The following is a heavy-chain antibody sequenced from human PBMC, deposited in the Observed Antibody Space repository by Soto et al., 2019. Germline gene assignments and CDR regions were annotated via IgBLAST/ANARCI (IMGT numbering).Heavy chain of an antibody. Sequence: SETLSLTCAVSGYSISRGYYWGWIRHPPGKGLEWIGSIYHSGSTYYNPSLKSRVTISVDTSKNQFSLKLSSVTAADTAVYYCAREDQGDYYGSGSYPSFDYWGQGTLVTVSS. CDR3: AREDQGDYYGSGSYPSFDY. D-gene: IGHD3-10*01. V-gene: IGHV4-38-2*02. J-gene: IGHJ4*02. CDR2: IYHSGST. CDR1: GYSISRGYY.